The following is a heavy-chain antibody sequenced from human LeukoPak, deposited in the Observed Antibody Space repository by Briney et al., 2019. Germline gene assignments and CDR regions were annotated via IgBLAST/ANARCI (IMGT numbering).Heavy chain of an antibody. Sequence: GGSLRLSCAASGFTFSSYAMHWVRQAPGKGLEWVAVISYDGSNKYYADSVKGRFTISRDNSKNTLYLQMNSLRAGDTAVYYCSTPLEEQLVFDYWGQGTLVTVSS. J-gene: IGHJ4*02. CDR3: STPLEEQLVFDY. V-gene: IGHV3-30-3*01. CDR2: ISYDGSNK. D-gene: IGHD6-13*01. CDR1: GFTFSSYA.